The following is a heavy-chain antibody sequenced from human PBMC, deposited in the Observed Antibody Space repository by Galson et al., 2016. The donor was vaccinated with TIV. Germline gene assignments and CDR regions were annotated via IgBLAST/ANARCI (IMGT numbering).Heavy chain of an antibody. D-gene: IGHD4-17*01. CDR2: IFSRDKK. Sequence: PALVKPTQTLTLTCTVSGFSLSNARMGVSWIRQPPGKALEWLAHIFSRDKKSYSTSLHSRLSLPKDTSKSQVVLTMTDVDPIDTATYYCARIAPPTVTPNLWFDTWGQGTPVTVSS. CDR3: ARIAPPTVTPNLWFDT. CDR1: GFSLSNARMG. V-gene: IGHV2-26*01. J-gene: IGHJ5*02.